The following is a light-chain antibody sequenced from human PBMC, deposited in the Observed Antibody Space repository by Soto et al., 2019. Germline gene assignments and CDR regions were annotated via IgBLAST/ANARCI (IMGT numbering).Light chain of an antibody. V-gene: IGKV3-11*01. CDR3: QQRSNWPPLT. CDR2: DAS. J-gene: IGKJ4*01. CDR1: QSISNY. Sequence: EIVLTQSPATLSLSPGERATLSCRASQSISNYLVWYQQKPGQAPRLLIYDASNRATGIPDRFSGSGSGTDFTLTISSLEPEDFAIYYCQQRSNWPPLTFGGGTKVEIK.